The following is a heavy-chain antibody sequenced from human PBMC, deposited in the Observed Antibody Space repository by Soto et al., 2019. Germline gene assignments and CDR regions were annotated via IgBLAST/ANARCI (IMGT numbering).Heavy chain of an antibody. CDR3: ARVSGSYYYGMDV. CDR2: IYHSGST. D-gene: IGHD1-26*01. CDR1: GGSISSSNW. J-gene: IGHJ6*02. Sequence: QVQLQESGPGLVKPSGTLSLTCAVSGGSISSSNWWSWVRQPPGKGLEWIGEIYHSGSTNYNPSRXXRXXISVDKSKNQFSLKLSSVIAADTAVYYCARVSGSYYYGMDVWGQGTTVTVSS. V-gene: IGHV4-4*02.